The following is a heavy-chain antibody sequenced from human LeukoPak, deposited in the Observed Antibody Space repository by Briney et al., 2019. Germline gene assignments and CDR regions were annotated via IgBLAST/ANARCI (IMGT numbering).Heavy chain of an antibody. V-gene: IGHV4-59*01. CDR2: IYYSGST. CDR3: ARGYDYGDY. D-gene: IGHD3-16*01. J-gene: IGHJ4*02. Sequence: SETLSLTCTVSGGSISNYYWSWIRQPPGKGLEWIGYIYYSGSTKYNPSLKSRVTISVDTSKNQFSLRLSSVTAADTAVYYCARGYDYGDYWGQGTLVTVSS. CDR1: GGSISNYY.